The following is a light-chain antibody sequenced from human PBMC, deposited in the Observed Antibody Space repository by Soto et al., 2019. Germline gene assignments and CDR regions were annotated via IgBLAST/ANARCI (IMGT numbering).Light chain of an antibody. Sequence: QPVLTQSPSASASLGASVKLTCTLSSGHGSYAIAWHQQQPEKGPRYLMEINSDGSHTKGDGVPDRFSGSSSGADRYLTISSLQSDDEADYYCQAWGTGGVFGGGTKLTVL. CDR3: QAWGTGGV. CDR1: SGHGSYA. J-gene: IGLJ3*02. V-gene: IGLV4-69*01. CDR2: INSDGSH.